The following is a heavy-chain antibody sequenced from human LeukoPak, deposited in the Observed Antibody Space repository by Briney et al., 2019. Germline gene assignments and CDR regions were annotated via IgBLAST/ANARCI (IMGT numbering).Heavy chain of an antibody. D-gene: IGHD3-10*01. J-gene: IGHJ5*02. CDR3: ARLVRGVVNWFDP. V-gene: IGHV4-39*01. CDR2: IYYSGST. Sequence: SETLSLTCTVSGGSISSSSYYWGWIRQPPGKGLEWIGSIYYSGSTYYNPPLKSRVTISVDTSKNQFSLKLSSVTAADTAVYYCARLVRGVVNWFDPWGQGTLVTVSS. CDR1: GGSISSSSYY.